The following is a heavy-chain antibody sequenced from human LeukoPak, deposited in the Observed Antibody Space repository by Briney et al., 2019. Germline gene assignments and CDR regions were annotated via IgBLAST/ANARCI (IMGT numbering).Heavy chain of an antibody. J-gene: IGHJ6*03. CDR3: ARDRGSLAAADLYYYYYMDV. CDR1: GGSISSSY. CDR2: ICSGGNT. V-gene: IGHV4-4*08. D-gene: IGHD6-13*01. Sequence: SETLSLTCTVSGGSISSSYWSWIRQPPGKGLEWIGSICSGGNTCYNPSLKSRVTISVDTSKNQFSLKLSSVTAADTAVYYCARDRGSLAAADLYYYYYMDVWGKGTTVTVSS.